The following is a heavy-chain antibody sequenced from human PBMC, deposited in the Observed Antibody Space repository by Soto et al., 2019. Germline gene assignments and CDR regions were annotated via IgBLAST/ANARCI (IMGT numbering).Heavy chain of an antibody. CDR1: GLSFSSFA. Sequence: EVLLLESGGGLVQPGGSLRLSCEASGLSFSSFAMNWVRQAPGKGLEWVSAIGDSGASTYYADSVKGRFTISRDNSRNTLYLQLNSLTAEDTAVYYCAKGVELDVWGNGTTVTVSS. J-gene: IGHJ6*04. CDR2: IGDSGAST. D-gene: IGHD1-26*01. CDR3: AKGVELDV. V-gene: IGHV3-23*01.